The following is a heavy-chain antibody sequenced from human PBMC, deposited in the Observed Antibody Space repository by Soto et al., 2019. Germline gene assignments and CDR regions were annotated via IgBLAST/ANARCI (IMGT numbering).Heavy chain of an antibody. CDR3: AKSGPTVIYFDH. CDR1: GFYFGSYA. Sequence: EVQLLESGGGLVQPGGSLRLTCEASGFYFGSYAMTWVRQAPGKGLEWVASIGGSGHATHYADSVQGRFTISRDDSERTLYLQMNSLRVEDTAVYYCAKSGPTVIYFDHWGQGRLVSVSS. J-gene: IGHJ4*02. V-gene: IGHV3-23*01. D-gene: IGHD4-17*01. CDR2: IGGSGHAT.